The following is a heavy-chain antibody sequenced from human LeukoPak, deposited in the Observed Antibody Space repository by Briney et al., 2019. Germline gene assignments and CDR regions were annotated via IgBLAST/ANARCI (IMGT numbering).Heavy chain of an antibody. Sequence: PGGSLRLSCAASGFTFSSYSMNWVRQAPGKGLEWVSSISSSSSYIYYADSVKGRFTISRDNAKNSLYLQMNSLRAEDTAVYYCAQTFWSGYFPYYMDVWGKGTTVTVSS. J-gene: IGHJ6*03. D-gene: IGHD3-3*01. V-gene: IGHV3-21*01. CDR2: ISSSSSYI. CDR1: GFTFSSYS. CDR3: AQTFWSGYFPYYMDV.